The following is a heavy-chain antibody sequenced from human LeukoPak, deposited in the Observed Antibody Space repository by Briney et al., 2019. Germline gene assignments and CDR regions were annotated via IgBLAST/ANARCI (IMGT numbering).Heavy chain of an antibody. CDR1: GFTFSSYS. Sequence: GGSLRLSCAASGFTFSSYSMNWVRQAPGKGLEWVSGIYWNGGGTAYADSVKGRFTISRDNAKNSLLLQMNSLRVEDTALYYCAKDTGLVPAATGYFQHWGQGTLVTVSS. CDR3: AKDTGLVPAATGYFQH. D-gene: IGHD2-2*01. CDR2: IYWNGGGT. J-gene: IGHJ1*01. V-gene: IGHV3-20*04.